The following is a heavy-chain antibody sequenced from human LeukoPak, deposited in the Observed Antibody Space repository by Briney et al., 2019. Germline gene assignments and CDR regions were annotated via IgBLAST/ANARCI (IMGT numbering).Heavy chain of an antibody. CDR1: GFTFSDYY. Sequence: GGSLRLSCAASGFTFSDYYMSWIRQAPGKGLEWVSYISSSGSTIYYADSVKGRFTISRDNAKNSLYLQMNSLRAEDTAVYYRARGGADYYGSGSYLYLDYWGQGTLVTVSS. CDR3: ARGGADYYGSGSYLYLDY. CDR2: ISSSGSTI. J-gene: IGHJ4*02. V-gene: IGHV3-11*01. D-gene: IGHD3-10*01.